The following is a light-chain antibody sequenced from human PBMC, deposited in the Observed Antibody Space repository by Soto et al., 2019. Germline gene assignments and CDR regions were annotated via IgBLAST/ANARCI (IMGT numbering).Light chain of an antibody. CDR3: QQYNSYPIT. V-gene: IGKV1-5*03. CDR2: KAS. Sequence: DIQMTRLPSTLSASVEERVTFICRASKSIVSWLAWYHKKPGKAPKLLIYKASSLESGVPSRFSGSGSGTEFTLTISILQPDDFATYYCQQYNSYPITFGQGTRLEIK. CDR1: KSIVSW. J-gene: IGKJ5*01.